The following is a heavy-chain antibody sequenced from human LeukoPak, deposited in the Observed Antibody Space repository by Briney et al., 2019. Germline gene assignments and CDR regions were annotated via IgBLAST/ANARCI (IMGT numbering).Heavy chain of an antibody. CDR3: ARMGAADAFDI. D-gene: IGHD6-25*01. V-gene: IGHV4-59*01. J-gene: IGHJ3*02. CDR2: IYYSGST. CDR1: GGSISSYY. Sequence: KPSETLSLTCTVSGGSISSYYWSWIRQPPGNRLEWIAYIYYSGSTNYNPSPKSRVTISLYTSKNQFSLKLSSVTAADTAVYYCARMGAADAFDIWGQGTMVTVSS.